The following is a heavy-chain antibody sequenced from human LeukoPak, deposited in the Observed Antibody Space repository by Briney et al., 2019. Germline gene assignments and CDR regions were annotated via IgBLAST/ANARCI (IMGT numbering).Heavy chain of an antibody. CDR2: ISGSGGST. D-gene: IGHD4-17*01. CDR3: AKDSYGDYVNWFDP. CDR1: GFTFSSYG. J-gene: IGHJ5*02. V-gene: IGHV3-23*01. Sequence: PGGSLRLSCAASGFTFSSYGMSWVRQAPGKGLEWVSAISGSGGSTYYADSVKGRFTISRDNSKNTLYLQMNSLRAEDTAVYYCAKDSYGDYVNWFDPWGQGTLVTVSS.